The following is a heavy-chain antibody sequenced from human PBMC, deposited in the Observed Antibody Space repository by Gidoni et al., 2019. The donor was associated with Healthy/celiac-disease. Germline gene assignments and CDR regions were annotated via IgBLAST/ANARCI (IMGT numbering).Heavy chain of an antibody. CDR3: ARDAAPSGYLDY. Sequence: QLQLQESGPGLVKPPETLSLTCTVSGGSISSSSYYWGWTRQPPGKGLEWIGSIYYSGSTYYNPSLKSRVTISVDTSKNQFSLKLSSVTAADTAVYYCARDAAPSGYLDYWGQGTLVTVSS. J-gene: IGHJ4*02. V-gene: IGHV4-39*07. D-gene: IGHD2-15*01. CDR1: GGSISSSSYY. CDR2: IYYSGST.